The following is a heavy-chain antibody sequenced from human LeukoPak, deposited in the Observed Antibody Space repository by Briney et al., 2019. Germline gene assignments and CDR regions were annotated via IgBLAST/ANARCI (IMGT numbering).Heavy chain of an antibody. D-gene: IGHD2-2*01. J-gene: IGHJ5*02. CDR1: GFTFSSYA. V-gene: IGHV3-30-3*01. CDR3: ARISRKYQLDNWFDP. CDR2: ISYDGSNK. Sequence: PGGSLRLSCAASGFTFSSYAMHWVRQAPGKGLEGVAVISYDGSNKYYADSVKGRFPISRDNSKNTLYLQMNSLRAEDTAVCYCARISRKYQLDNWFDPWGQGTLVTVSS.